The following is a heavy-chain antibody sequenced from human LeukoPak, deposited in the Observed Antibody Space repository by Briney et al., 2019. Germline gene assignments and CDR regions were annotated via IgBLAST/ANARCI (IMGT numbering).Heavy chain of an antibody. V-gene: IGHV3-66*01. CDR2: LHTNGNT. CDR1: GFTVSGNY. CDR3: ARDFRYDSDGYKRAAFDI. J-gene: IGHJ3*02. Sequence: GGSLRLSCVASGFTVSGNYMSWVRQAPGKGLAWASALHTNGNTFYADSVRGRFTISRDNSKNTLYLQMNSLRVDDTAVYYCARDFRYDSDGYKRAAFDIWGQGTTVIVSS. D-gene: IGHD3-22*01.